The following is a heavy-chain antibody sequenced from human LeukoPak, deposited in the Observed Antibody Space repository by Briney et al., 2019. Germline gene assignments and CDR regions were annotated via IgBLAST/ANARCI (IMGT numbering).Heavy chain of an antibody. V-gene: IGHV4-34*01. J-gene: IGHJ4*02. CDR2: INHSGST. CDR3: ARGGGGSWDDY. CDR1: GGSFSGYY. D-gene: IGHD2-15*01. Sequence: SETLSLTCAVYGGSFSGYYWSWIRQPPGKGLEWIGEINHSGSTNYNPSLKSRVTMSVDTSKNQFSLKLSSVTAADTAVYYCARGGGGSWDDYWGQGTLVTVSS.